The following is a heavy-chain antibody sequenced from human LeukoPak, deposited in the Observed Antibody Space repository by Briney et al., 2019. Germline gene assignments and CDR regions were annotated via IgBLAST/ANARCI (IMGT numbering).Heavy chain of an antibody. J-gene: IGHJ4*02. V-gene: IGHV1-46*01. CDR1: GYTFTNYY. CDR3: ARGMGDGYTGVRGELDS. D-gene: IGHD5-24*01. CDR2: ITASGGST. Sequence: ASVKVSCKASGYTFTNYYMHWVRQAPGQGLEWMGIITASGGSTTYAQKFQGRVTMTRDTSTSTVYLELNSLRSEDTAVYYCARGMGDGYTGVRGELDSWGQGTLVTVSS.